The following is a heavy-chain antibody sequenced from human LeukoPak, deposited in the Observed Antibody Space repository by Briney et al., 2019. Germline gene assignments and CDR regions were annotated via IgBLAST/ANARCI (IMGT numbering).Heavy chain of an antibody. CDR2: ISYDGSNK. Sequence: GGSLRLSCAASGFTFSSYAMPWVRQAPGKGLEWVAVISYDGSNKYYADSVKGRFTISRDNSKNTLYLQMNSLRAEDTAVYYCARDKTKPGSSWLDYWGQGTLVTVSS. D-gene: IGHD6-13*01. CDR3: ARDKTKPGSSWLDY. J-gene: IGHJ4*02. V-gene: IGHV3-30-3*01. CDR1: GFTFSSYA.